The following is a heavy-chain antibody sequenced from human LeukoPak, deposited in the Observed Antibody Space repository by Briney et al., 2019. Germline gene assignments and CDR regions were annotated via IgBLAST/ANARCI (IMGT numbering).Heavy chain of an antibody. CDR3: ARHLDP. V-gene: IGHV4-4*09. CDR1: GGSISSHY. CDR2: ISTTGVT. J-gene: IGHJ5*02. Sequence: SETLSLTCTVSGGSISSHYWSWIRQPPGKGPEWIGYISTTGVTTYNPSLKSRVTISVETSKNQFSLKLSSATAADTAVYYCARHLDPWGQGTLVTVSS.